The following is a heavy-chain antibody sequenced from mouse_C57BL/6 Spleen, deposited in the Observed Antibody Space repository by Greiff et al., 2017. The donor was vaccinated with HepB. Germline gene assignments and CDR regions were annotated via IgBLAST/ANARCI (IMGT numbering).Heavy chain of an antibody. D-gene: IGHD1-1*01. CDR1: GYSITSGYY. V-gene: IGHV3-6*01. CDR3: ARVLLLYAMDY. J-gene: IGHJ4*01. Sequence: EVKLMESGPGLVKPSQSLSLTCSVTGYSITSGYYWNWIRQFPGNKLEWMGYISYDGSNNYNPSLKNRISITRDTSKNQFFLKLNSVTTEDTATYYCARVLLLYAMDYWGQGTSVTVSS. CDR2: ISYDGSN.